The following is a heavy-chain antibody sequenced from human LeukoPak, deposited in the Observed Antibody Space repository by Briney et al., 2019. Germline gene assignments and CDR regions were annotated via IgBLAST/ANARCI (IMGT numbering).Heavy chain of an antibody. CDR2: ISGSGGST. CDR1: GFTFSSYA. D-gene: IGHD3-22*01. Sequence: GGSLRLSCAASGFTFSSYAMSWVRQAPGKGLEWVSAISGSGGSTYYADSGKGRFTISRDKSKNTLYLQMNSLRAEDTAVYYCAKARYYDSSGLGQHWGQGTLVTVSS. J-gene: IGHJ1*01. CDR3: AKARYYDSSGLGQH. V-gene: IGHV3-23*01.